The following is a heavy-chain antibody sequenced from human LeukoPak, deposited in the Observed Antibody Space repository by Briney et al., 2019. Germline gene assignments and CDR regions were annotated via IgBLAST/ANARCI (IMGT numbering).Heavy chain of an antibody. Sequence: GGSLRLSCTASGFTFSGYSMNWIRQAPGKGLEWVSSFGTRSTSIYHAGSVKGRFAISRDNAKNSLYLQMNSLRAEDTALYYCAREASEGFDFWGQGTLVTVSS. CDR2: FGTRSTSI. CDR3: AREASEGFDF. D-gene: IGHD5-12*01. V-gene: IGHV3-21*01. J-gene: IGHJ4*02. CDR1: GFTFSGYS.